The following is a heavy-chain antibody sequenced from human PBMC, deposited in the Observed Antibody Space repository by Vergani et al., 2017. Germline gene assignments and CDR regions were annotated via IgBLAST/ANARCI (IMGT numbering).Heavy chain of an antibody. Sequence: EVQLLESGGDLVQPGGSLRLSCTASGFIFSTYAMSWVRQAPGKGQGWVSGFSASGAPTYYADSVKGRGTSSRDNSKTTLYLQMNSLRAEDTAIYYCARKKYYDSKDYYQVGPFDYWGQGTLVTVSS. CDR1: GFIFSTYA. V-gene: IGHV3-23*01. D-gene: IGHD3-22*01. CDR2: FSASGAPT. CDR3: ARKKYYDSKDYYQVGPFDY. J-gene: IGHJ4*02.